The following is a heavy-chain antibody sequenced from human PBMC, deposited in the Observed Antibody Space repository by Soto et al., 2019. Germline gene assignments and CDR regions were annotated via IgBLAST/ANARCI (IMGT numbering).Heavy chain of an antibody. CDR2: ISGSGGST. CDR3: AKYERTGGVQILDY. CDR1: GFTFSSYA. V-gene: IGHV3-23*01. J-gene: IGHJ4*02. Sequence: EVQLLESGGGLVQPEGSLRLSCAASGFTFSSYAMSWVRQAPGKGLEWVSAISGSGGSTYYADSVKGRFTISRDNSKNTLYLQMNSLRAEDTAVYFCAKYERTGGVQILDYWGQGTLVTVSS. D-gene: IGHD2-8*01.